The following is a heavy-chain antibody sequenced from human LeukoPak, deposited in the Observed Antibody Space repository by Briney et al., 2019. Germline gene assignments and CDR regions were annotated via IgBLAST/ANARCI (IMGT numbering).Heavy chain of an antibody. CDR2: ISGSGGST. D-gene: IGHD2-2*01. CDR3: AEIVVVPAAAIHAPSDRYDAFDI. Sequence: GGSLRLSCAASGFTFSSYAMSWVRQAPGKGLEWVSAISGSGGSTYYADSVKGRFTISRDNSKNTLYLQMNSLRAEDTAVYYCAEIVVVPAAAIHAPSDRYDAFDIWGQGTMVSVSS. CDR1: GFTFSSYA. V-gene: IGHV3-23*01. J-gene: IGHJ3*02.